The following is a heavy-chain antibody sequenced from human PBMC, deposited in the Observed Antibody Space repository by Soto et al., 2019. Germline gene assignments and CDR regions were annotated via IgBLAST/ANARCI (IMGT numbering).Heavy chain of an antibody. V-gene: IGHV4-59*01. CDR3: ARSDGRY. CDR2: IYYSGST. J-gene: IGHJ4*02. CDR1: GGSISSYY. Sequence: QVQLQESGPGLVKPSETLSLTCTVSGGSISSYYWSWIRQPPGKGLEWIGYIYYSGSTNYNPSLQSRVAISVDTSKNQFSLTLSSVAAADTAVYYCARSDGRYWGQGTLVTVSS.